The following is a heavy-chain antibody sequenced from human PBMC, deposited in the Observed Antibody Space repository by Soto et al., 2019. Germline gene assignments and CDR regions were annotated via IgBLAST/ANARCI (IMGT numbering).Heavy chain of an antibody. CDR3: ARWGIAAGDY. J-gene: IGHJ4*02. D-gene: IGHD6-13*01. Sequence: QVQLVESGGGVVQPGRSLRLSCAASGCTFSSYGMHWVRQAPGKGLEWVAVIWYDGSNKYYADSVKGRFTISRDNSKNKLYLQMNSVRAEDTAVYYCARWGIAAGDYWGQGTLVTVSS. CDR2: IWYDGSNK. V-gene: IGHV3-33*01. CDR1: GCTFSSYG.